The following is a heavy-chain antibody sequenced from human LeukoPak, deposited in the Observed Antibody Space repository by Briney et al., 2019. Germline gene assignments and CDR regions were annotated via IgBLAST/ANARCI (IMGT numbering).Heavy chain of an antibody. CDR2: IFHAGST. CDR3: ARHTRRSSGYYSTVYDAFDI. V-gene: IGHV4-59*08. CDR1: GVSITNSA. J-gene: IGHJ3*02. Sequence: SETLSLTCTVSGVSITNSAWSWIRQPPGKGLEGVGYIFHAGSTNYNPSLRSRVTMSLDTSKNQFSLSLSSVTAADTAVYYCARHTRRSSGYYSTVYDAFDIWGQGTMVTVAS. D-gene: IGHD3-22*01.